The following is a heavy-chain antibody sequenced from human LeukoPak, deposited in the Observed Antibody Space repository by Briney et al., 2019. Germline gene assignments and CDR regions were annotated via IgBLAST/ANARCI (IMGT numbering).Heavy chain of an antibody. D-gene: IGHD6-19*01. J-gene: IGHJ4*02. CDR1: GGSISSYY. CDR3: AREGGYSSGWYLHYFDY. CDR2: IYYSGST. V-gene: IGHV4-59*01. Sequence: SSETLSLTCTVSGGSISSYYWSWIRQPPGKGLEWIGYIYYSGSTNYNPSLKSRVTISVDTSKNQFSLKLSSVTAADTAVYYCAREGGYSSGWYLHYFDYWGQGTLVTVSS.